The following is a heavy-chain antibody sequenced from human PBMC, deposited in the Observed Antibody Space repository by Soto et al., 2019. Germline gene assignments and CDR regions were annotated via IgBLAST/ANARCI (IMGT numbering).Heavy chain of an antibody. Sequence: AETLSLTCAVYGWSVNGYYWNWVRQPPGKGLEWIGEINHTGGTHYNPSLKGRVTMSVDTSKNQFSLRMSSVTAADTAIYYCATRISVFGLLIHPFDPWGQGTQVTVSS. V-gene: IGHV4-34*01. CDR2: INHTGGT. CDR1: GWSVNGYY. J-gene: IGHJ5*02. CDR3: ATRISVFGLLIHPFDP. D-gene: IGHD3-3*01.